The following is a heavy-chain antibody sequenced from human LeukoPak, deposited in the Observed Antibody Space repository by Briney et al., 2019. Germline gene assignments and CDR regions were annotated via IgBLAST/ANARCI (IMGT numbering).Heavy chain of an antibody. D-gene: IGHD2-15*01. CDR1: GFTFSSYN. Sequence: KSGGSLRLSCGASGFTFSSYNMNWVRQAPGKGLEWVSSISSSGSYIYYADSVKGRFTISRGNAKNSLYLQMNGLRAEDTAVYYCATSLRAGGIFDHWGQGTLVTVSS. CDR2: ISSSGSYI. J-gene: IGHJ4*02. V-gene: IGHV3-21*01. CDR3: ATSLRAGGIFDH.